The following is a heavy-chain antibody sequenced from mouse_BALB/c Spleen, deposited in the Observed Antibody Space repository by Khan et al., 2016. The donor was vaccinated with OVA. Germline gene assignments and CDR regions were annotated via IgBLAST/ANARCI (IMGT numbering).Heavy chain of an antibody. CDR3: ARGNYYVYYFDY. CDR1: GYSITSGYA. Sequence: EVQLVESGPGLVKPSQSLSLTCTVTGYSITSGYAWNWIRQFPGNKLEWMGYISYSGVTSYNPSLKSRISITRDTSKNQFFLQLNSVTTEDTATYYCARGNYYVYYFDYWGQGTTLTVSS. D-gene: IGHD1-1*01. V-gene: IGHV3-2*02. J-gene: IGHJ2*01. CDR2: ISYSGVT.